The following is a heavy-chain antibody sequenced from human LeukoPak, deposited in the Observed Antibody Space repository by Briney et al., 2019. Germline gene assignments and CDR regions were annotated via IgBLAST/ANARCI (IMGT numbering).Heavy chain of an antibody. D-gene: IGHD6-13*01. CDR3: ARGPKYSSSWYVGTYYFDY. J-gene: IGHJ4*02. V-gene: IGHV3-64*01. CDR2: ISSNGGST. Sequence: PGGSLRLSCAASGFTFSSYAMHWVRQAPGKGLEYVSAISSNGGSTYYANSVKGRFTISRDNSKNTLYLQMGSLRAEDMAVYYCARGPKYSSSWYVGTYYFDYWGQGTLVTVSS. CDR1: GFTFSSYA.